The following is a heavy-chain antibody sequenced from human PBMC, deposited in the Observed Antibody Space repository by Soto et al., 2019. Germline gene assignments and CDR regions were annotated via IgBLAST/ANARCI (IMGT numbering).Heavy chain of an antibody. Sequence: GGSLRLSCVASGFTFSNYGMHWVRQAPGKGLEWVAFISDDGSNKYYADSMRGRFTMSRDNSKRTLYLQMSSLRVEDTAVYYCTKRRNVLRFLEWSSGMEVWGQGTTVTVSS. J-gene: IGHJ6*02. CDR1: GFTFSNYG. V-gene: IGHV3-30*18. CDR2: ISDDGSNK. D-gene: IGHD3-3*01. CDR3: TKRRNVLRFLEWSSGMEV.